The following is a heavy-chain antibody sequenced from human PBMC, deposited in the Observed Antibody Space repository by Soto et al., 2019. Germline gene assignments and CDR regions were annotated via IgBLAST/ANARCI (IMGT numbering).Heavy chain of an antibody. CDR3: ARRHYYDFWSGYYDYYDP. Sequence: QITLKESGPTLVKPTQTLTLTCTFSGFSLSTSGEGVGWIRQPPGKALEWLALIYWDDDKRYSPSLESRLTITKDTSKTRVVLTMTNMDPVDTATYFCARRHYYDFWSGYYDYYDPWGHGTLVTVSS. CDR1: GFSLSTSGEG. J-gene: IGHJ5*02. CDR2: IYWDDDK. D-gene: IGHD3-3*01. V-gene: IGHV2-5*02.